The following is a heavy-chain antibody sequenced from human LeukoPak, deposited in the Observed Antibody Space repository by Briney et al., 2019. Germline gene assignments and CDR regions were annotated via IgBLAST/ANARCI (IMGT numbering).Heavy chain of an antibody. CDR1: GFTFDDYG. V-gene: IGHV3-20*04. D-gene: IGHD2-15*01. CDR2: INWNGVST. J-gene: IGHJ1*01. CDR3: AREDGFCSGGSCYQH. Sequence: GSLRLSCAASGFTFDDYGMSWVRQAPGKGLEWVSFINWNGVSTDYADSVKGRFTISRDNAKNSLFLQMNSLRAEDTALYCCAREDGFCSGGSCYQHWGQGTLVTVSS.